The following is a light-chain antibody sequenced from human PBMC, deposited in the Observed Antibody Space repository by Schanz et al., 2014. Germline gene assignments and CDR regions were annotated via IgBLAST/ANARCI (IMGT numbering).Light chain of an antibody. CDR1: QSISNY. V-gene: IGKV1-39*01. J-gene: IGKJ1*01. CDR3: QQYGTSPQT. CDR2: AAS. Sequence: DIQMTQSPSSLSASVGDRVTLTCRASQSISNYLNWYQQKPGKAPKLLIYAASSLQSGVPSRFSGSGSGTDFTLTISRLEPEDFAVYFCQQYGTSPQTFGQGTKVEIK.